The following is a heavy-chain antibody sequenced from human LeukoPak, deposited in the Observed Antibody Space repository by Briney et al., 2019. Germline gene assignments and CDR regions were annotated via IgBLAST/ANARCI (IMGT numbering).Heavy chain of an antibody. CDR2: ITSSGGNT. D-gene: IGHD1-1*01. Sequence: PGGSLRLSCAAPGFTFSYYDLSWVRQAPGKGLEWVSGITSSGGNTYYTDSVKGRFTISRDNSENTLYLQMNSLGAEDTAVYYCAKVSWTTAARDYWGQGTLVTVSS. V-gene: IGHV3-23*01. CDR1: GFTFSYYD. CDR3: AKVSWTTAARDY. J-gene: IGHJ4*02.